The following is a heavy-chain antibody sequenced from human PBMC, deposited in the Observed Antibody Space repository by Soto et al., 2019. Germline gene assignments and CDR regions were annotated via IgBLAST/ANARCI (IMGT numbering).Heavy chain of an antibody. CDR1: GYNFTSYG. J-gene: IGHJ3*02. Sequence: WASVKVSCKASGYNFTSYGISWVRQAPGQGLEWMGWISPHNDRTKYARRFQDRVTMTTETPTSTVYMELGSLRSDDTAVYYCARDLYCRSGRYFDHDAFDIWGQGTVVTV. CDR3: ARDLYCRSGRYFDHDAFDI. D-gene: IGHD6-19*01. CDR2: ISPHNDRT. V-gene: IGHV1-18*01.